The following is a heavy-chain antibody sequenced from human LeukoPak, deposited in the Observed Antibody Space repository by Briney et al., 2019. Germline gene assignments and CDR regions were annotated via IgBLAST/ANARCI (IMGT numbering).Heavy chain of an antibody. J-gene: IGHJ4*02. CDR1: GYTFTGYY. CDR3: ARLPRSGIAATHDY. D-gene: IGHD6-13*01. Sequence: SCKASGYTFTGYYMHWVRQAPGKGLEWVAVISYDGSNKYYADSVKGRFTISRDNSKNTLYLQMNSLRAEDTAVYYCARLPRSGIAATHDYWGQGTLVTVSS. CDR2: ISYDGSNK. V-gene: IGHV3-30-3*01.